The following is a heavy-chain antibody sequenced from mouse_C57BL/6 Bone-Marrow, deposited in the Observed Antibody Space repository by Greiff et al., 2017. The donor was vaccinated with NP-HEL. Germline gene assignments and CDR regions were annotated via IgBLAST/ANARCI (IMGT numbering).Heavy chain of an antibody. J-gene: IGHJ2*01. D-gene: IGHD1-1*01. V-gene: IGHV5-4*01. Sequence: EVQRVESGGGLVKPGGSLKLSCAASGFTFSSYAMSWVRQTPEKRLEWVATISDGGSYTYYPDNVKGRFTISRDNAKNNLYLQRSHLKSEDTAMYYCARVDYYYAYFDYWGRGTTLTVSS. CDR1: GFTFSSYA. CDR2: ISDGGSYT. CDR3: ARVDYYYAYFDY.